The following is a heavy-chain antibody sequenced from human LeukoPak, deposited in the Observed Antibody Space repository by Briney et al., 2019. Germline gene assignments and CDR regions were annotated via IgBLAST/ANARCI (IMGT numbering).Heavy chain of an antibody. CDR1: GGSFSGYY. Sequence: KPSETLSLTCAVYGGSFSGYYWSWIRPPPGKGLEWIGEINHSGSTNYNPSLKSRVTISVDTSKNQFSLKLSSVTAADTAVYYCARGTRVTKRFDPWGQGTLVTVSS. CDR2: INHSGST. V-gene: IGHV4-34*01. J-gene: IGHJ5*02. D-gene: IGHD4-17*01. CDR3: ARGTRVTKRFDP.